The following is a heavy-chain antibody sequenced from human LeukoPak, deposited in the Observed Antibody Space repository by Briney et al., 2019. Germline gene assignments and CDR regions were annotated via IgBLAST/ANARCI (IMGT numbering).Heavy chain of an antibody. CDR3: AREGYYGSGSPPSLYLDY. CDR1: GFTFRNYV. V-gene: IGHV3-30-3*01. D-gene: IGHD3-10*01. CDR2: TSSDLNVK. Sequence: GGSLRLSCAVSGFTFRNYVIHWVRQAPGKGLEWVAVTSSDLNVKLYADSVKGRFTISRDNSRSTLYLQMNSLRPEDTAIYYCAREGYYGSGSPPSLYLDYWGQGTLVTVSS. J-gene: IGHJ4*02.